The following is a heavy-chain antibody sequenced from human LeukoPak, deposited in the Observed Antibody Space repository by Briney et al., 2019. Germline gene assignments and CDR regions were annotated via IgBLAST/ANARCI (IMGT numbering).Heavy chain of an antibody. D-gene: IGHD2-15*01. CDR1: GGSISSGGYY. J-gene: IGHJ3*02. CDR3: ARDRFVGATPPDAFDI. V-gene: IGHV4-31*03. Sequence: SETLSLTCTVSGGSISSGGYYWSWIRQHPGKGLEWIGYIYYSGSTYYNPSLKSRVTISVDTSKNQLSLKLSSVTAADTAVYYCARDRFVGATPPDAFDIWGQGTMVTVSS. CDR2: IYYSGST.